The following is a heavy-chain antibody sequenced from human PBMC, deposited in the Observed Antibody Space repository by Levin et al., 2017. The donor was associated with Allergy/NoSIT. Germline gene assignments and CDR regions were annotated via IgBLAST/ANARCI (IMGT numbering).Heavy chain of an antibody. J-gene: IGHJ2*01. Sequence: GASVKVSCEASGYTFTGYDIHWVRQATGQGLEWVGWMNPNSGNTAYAQRFQDRVTMTRNTSIDIVYMELRSLRSEDTAVYYCARGARDVALVTGVWYFDLWGRGTLVAVSS. CDR3: ARGARDVALVTGVWYFDL. CDR1: GYTFTGYD. CDR2: MNPNSGNT. V-gene: IGHV1-8*01. D-gene: IGHD5-18*01.